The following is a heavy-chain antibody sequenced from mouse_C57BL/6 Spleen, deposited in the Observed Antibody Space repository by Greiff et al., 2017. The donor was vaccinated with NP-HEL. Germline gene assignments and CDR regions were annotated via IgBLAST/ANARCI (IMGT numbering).Heavy chain of an antibody. V-gene: IGHV1-62-2*01. Sequence: QVQLQQSGAELVKPGASVKLSCKASGYTFTEYTIHWVKQRTGQGLEWIGWFYPGSGSIKYNEKFKDKATLTADKSPSTVCMELSRLTSEYSAVYFCAIHGQILVAMGYWVQVTSVTVSS. CDR2: FYPGSGSI. CDR3: AIHGQILVAMGY. CDR1: GYTFTEYT. J-gene: IGHJ4*01.